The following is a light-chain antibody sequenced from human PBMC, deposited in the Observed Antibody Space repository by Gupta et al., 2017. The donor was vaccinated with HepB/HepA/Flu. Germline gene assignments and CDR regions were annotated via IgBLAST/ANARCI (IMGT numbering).Light chain of an antibody. Sequence: QSALTQPLSVSGSPGQSVTISCTGTSSDVGGYNYVSWYQQHPGKAPKLMIYDVSKRPSGVSDRFSGSKSGNTASLTISGLQAEDEADYYCCSYAGSYTFGVVFGGGTKRTVL. V-gene: IGLV2-11*01. CDR1: SSDVGGYNY. J-gene: IGLJ2*01. CDR3: CSYAGSYTFGVV. CDR2: DVS.